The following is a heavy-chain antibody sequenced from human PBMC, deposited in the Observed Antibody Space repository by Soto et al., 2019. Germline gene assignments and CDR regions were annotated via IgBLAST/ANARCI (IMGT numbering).Heavy chain of an antibody. Sequence: GGSLRLSCAASGFTFSSFAMSWVRQAPGKCLDWVSAISGSGGSTYSADSVKGRFTISRDNSKNTLYLQMSSLRAEDTPVYYCAGGFSAGKSSPRGCWGQGXLVTVCS. J-gene: IGHJ4*02. D-gene: IGHD6-13*01. CDR2: ISGSGGST. CDR1: GFTFSSFA. V-gene: IGHV3-23*01. CDR3: AGGFSAGKSSPRGC.